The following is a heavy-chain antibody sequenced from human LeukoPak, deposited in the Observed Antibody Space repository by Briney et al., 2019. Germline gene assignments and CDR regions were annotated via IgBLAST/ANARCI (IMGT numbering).Heavy chain of an antibody. V-gene: IGHV4-38-2*02. D-gene: IGHD4-11*01. CDR3: ARDRNYYFDY. CDR1: GYSISSGYY. Sequence: KASETLSLTCAVSGYSISSGYYWGWIRQPPGKGLEWIGSIYHSGSTYYNPSLKSRVTISVDTSKNQFPLKLSSVTAADTAVYYCARDRNYYFDYWGQGTLVTVSS. J-gene: IGHJ4*02. CDR2: IYHSGST.